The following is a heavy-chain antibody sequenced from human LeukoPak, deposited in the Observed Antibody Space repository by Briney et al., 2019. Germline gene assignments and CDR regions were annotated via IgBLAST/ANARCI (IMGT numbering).Heavy chain of an antibody. J-gene: IGHJ4*02. D-gene: IGHD6-19*01. V-gene: IGHV4-31*03. CDR3: ARTGYSSGWQVVYFDY. CDR1: GGSISSGGYS. Sequence: SQTLSLTCTVSGGSISSGGYSWSWIRQHPGKGLEWIGYIYYSGSTYYNPSLKSRVTISVDTSKNQFSLKLSSVTAADTAVYYCARTGYSSGWQVVYFDYWGQGTLVTVSS. CDR2: IYYSGST.